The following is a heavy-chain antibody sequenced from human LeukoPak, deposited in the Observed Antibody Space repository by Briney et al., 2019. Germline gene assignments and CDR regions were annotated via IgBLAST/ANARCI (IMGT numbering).Heavy chain of an antibody. Sequence: GESLKISCKGSGYTFTNYWIRWVRQMPEKGLELMGIIYPDDSDTRYRPSFQGQVTISADKSISTAYLQWTSLKASDTAMYYCARRERRNTDAFDIWGQGTMVTVSS. CDR1: GYTFTNYW. V-gene: IGHV5-51*01. CDR2: IYPDDSDT. CDR3: ARRERRNTDAFDI. J-gene: IGHJ3*02. D-gene: IGHD1-26*01.